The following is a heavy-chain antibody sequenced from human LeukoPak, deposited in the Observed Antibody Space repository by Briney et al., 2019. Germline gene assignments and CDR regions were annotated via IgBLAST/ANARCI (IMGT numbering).Heavy chain of an antibody. CDR2: IYSDGNT. CDR3: ADFGSGSYCFDY. CDR1: GFIFDNHG. J-gene: IGHJ4*02. Sequence: GGSLRLSCAASGFIFDNHGMTWVRQAPGKGLEWVSVIYSDGNTHHADSVKGRFTISRDNSKNTLYLQMDSLRAEDTAIYYCADFGSGSYCFDYWGQGTLVTVSS. V-gene: IGHV3-66*01. D-gene: IGHD3-10*01.